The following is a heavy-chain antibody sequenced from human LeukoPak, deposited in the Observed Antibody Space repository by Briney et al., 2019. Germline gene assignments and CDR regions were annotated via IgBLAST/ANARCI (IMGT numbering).Heavy chain of an antibody. J-gene: IGHJ3*02. CDR1: GFTFSSYA. CDR2: ISYDGSNK. V-gene: IGHV3-30*04. CDR3: ASGRAFDI. Sequence: GGSLRLSCAASGFTFSSYAMHWVRQAPGKGMEWVAVISYDGSNKYYADSVKGRCTISRDNSKNTLCLQMNSLRAEDTAVYYCASGRAFDIWGQGTMVTVSS.